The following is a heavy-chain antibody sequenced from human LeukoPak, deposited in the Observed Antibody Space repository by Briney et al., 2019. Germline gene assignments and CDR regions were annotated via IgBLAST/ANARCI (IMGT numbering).Heavy chain of an antibody. Sequence: ASVKVSCKASGYSFTSYGISWVRQAPGQGLEWMGWISAYNGNTNYAQKLQGRVTMTTDTSTSTAYMELRSLRSDDTAVYYCARVRPAKKLNSSSWYGGIDYWGQGTLVTVSS. CDR1: GYSFTSYG. CDR2: ISAYNGNT. CDR3: ARVRPAKKLNSSSWYGGIDY. D-gene: IGHD6-13*01. J-gene: IGHJ4*02. V-gene: IGHV1-18*01.